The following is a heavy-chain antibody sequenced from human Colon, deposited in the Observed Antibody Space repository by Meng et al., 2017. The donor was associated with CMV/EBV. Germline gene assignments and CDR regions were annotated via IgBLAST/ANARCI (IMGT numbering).Heavy chain of an antibody. V-gene: IGHV3-33*06. D-gene: IGHD1-7*01. J-gene: IGHJ4*02. CDR3: AKGGYNWNFLDY. CDR1: GFTFSSYG. Sequence: GESLKISCAASGFTFSSYGMHWVRQAPGKGLEWVAVIWYDGSNKYYADSVKGRFTISRDNSKNTLYLQMNSLRAEDTAVYYCAKGGYNWNFLDYWGQGTLVTVSS. CDR2: IWYDGSNK.